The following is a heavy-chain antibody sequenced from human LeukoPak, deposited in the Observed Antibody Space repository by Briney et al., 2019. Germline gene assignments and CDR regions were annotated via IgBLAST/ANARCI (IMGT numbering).Heavy chain of an antibody. D-gene: IGHD6-19*01. J-gene: IGHJ4*02. Sequence: GGSLRLSCAASGFTFSSFSMNWVRQAPGKGLEWVSYISSSSGTIYYADSVKGRFTISRDNAKNSLYLQMNSLRAEDTAVYYCARSSGWVDYWGQGTLVTVSS. CDR1: GFTFSSFS. CDR3: ARSSGWVDY. V-gene: IGHV3-48*01. CDR2: ISSSSGTI.